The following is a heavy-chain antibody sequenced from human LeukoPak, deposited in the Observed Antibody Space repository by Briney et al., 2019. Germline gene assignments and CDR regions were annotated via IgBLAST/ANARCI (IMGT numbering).Heavy chain of an antibody. CDR2: ISTYDGDT. CDR3: AGEGLGELTLDY. Sequence: ASVKVSCKASGYTFTSYGISWVRQAPGQGLEWMGWISTYDGDTNYAQKLQGRVTMTTDTSTSTAYMELRSLRSDDTAVYYCAGEGLGELTLDYWGQGTLVTVSS. V-gene: IGHV1-18*01. D-gene: IGHD3-16*01. J-gene: IGHJ4*02. CDR1: GYTFTSYG.